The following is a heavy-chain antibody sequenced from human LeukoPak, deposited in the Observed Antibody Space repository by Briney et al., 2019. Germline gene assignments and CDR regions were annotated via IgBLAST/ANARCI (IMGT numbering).Heavy chain of an antibody. CDR2: INHSGST. V-gene: IGHV4-34*01. D-gene: IGHD6-13*01. J-gene: IGHJ3*02. Sequence: SETLSLTCAVYGGSFSGYYWSWIRQPPGKGLEWIEEINHSGSTNYNPSLKSRVTISVDTSKNQFSLKLSSVTAADTAVYYCARFPPHSRAAAAGTLYHRGAFDIWGQGTMVTVSS. CDR1: GGSFSGYY. CDR3: ARFPPHSRAAAAGTLYHRGAFDI.